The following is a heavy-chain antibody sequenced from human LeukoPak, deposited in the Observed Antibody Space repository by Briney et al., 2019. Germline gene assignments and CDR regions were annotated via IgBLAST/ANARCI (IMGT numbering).Heavy chain of an antibody. CDR1: GGSISSGGYY. CDR3: VRMILWFGELSGPFDY. V-gene: IGHV4-31*03. Sequence: PSETLSLTCTVSGGSISSGGYYWSWIRQHPGKGLEWIGYIYYSGSTYYNPSLKSRVTISVDTSKNQFSLKLSSVTAADTAVYYCVRMILWFGELSGPFDYWGQGTLVTVSS. CDR2: IYYSGST. J-gene: IGHJ4*02. D-gene: IGHD3-10*01.